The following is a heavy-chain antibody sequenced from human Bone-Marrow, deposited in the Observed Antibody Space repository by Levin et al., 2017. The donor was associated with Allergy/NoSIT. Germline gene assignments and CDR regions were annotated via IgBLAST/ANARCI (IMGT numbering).Heavy chain of an antibody. D-gene: IGHD5-18*01. Sequence: PGGSLRLSCAASGFTFDDYAMHWVRQAPGKGLEWVSGISWNSGNIGYADSVKGRFTISRDNAKNSLYLQMNSLRAEDTALYYCAKNPYRGDTAIIWYFDLWGRGTLVTVSS. CDR2: ISWNSGNI. CDR3: AKNPYRGDTAIIWYFDL. J-gene: IGHJ2*01. V-gene: IGHV3-9*01. CDR1: GFTFDDYA.